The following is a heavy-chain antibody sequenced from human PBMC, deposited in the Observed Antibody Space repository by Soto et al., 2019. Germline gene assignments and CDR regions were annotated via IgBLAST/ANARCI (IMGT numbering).Heavy chain of an antibody. V-gene: IGHV1-69*02. CDR3: ARAGRITDTEPGFDP. CDR1: GGTFSSYT. D-gene: IGHD3-10*01. J-gene: IGHJ5*02. Sequence: QVQLVQSGAEVKKPGSSVKVSCKASGGTFSSYTISWVRQAPGQGREWMGRIIPILGIANYAQKFQGRVTITADKSTSTAYMELSSLRSEDTAVYYCARAGRITDTEPGFDPWGQGTLVTVSS. CDR2: IIPILGIA.